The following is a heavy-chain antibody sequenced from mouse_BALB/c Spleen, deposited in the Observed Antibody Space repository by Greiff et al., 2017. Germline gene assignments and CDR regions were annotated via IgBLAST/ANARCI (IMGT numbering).Heavy chain of an antibody. Sequence: EVKLVESGGGLVKPGGSLKLSCAASGFTFSSYTMSWVRQTPEKRLEWVATISSGGSYTYYPDSVKGRFTISRDNAKNTLYLQMSSLKSEDTAMYYCTRDQAPDYWGQGTTLTVSS. J-gene: IGHJ2*01. CDR3: TRDQAPDY. CDR1: GFTFSSYT. CDR2: ISSGGSYT. V-gene: IGHV5-6-4*01.